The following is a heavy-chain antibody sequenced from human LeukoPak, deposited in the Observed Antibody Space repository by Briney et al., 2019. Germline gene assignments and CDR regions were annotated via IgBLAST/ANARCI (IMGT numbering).Heavy chain of an antibody. Sequence: SETLSLTCTVSGDSISSYYWSCIRQPAGKGLEWIGRIYTSGSTNYNPSLKSRVTMSVDTSKNQFSLKLTSVTAAETAVYYCAREEHYDFWSGSSHGGVDVWGQGTTVTVSS. D-gene: IGHD3-3*01. V-gene: IGHV4-4*07. CDR1: GDSISSYY. J-gene: IGHJ6*02. CDR3: AREEHYDFWSGSSHGGVDV. CDR2: IYTSGST.